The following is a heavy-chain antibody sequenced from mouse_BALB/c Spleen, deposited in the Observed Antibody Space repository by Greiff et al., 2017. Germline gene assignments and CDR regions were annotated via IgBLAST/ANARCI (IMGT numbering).Heavy chain of an antibody. D-gene: IGHD1-1*01. Sequence: EVMLVESGGGLVQPGGSRKLSCAASGFTFSSFGMHWVRQAPEKGLEWVAYISSGSSTIYYADTVKGRFTISRDNPKNTLFLQMTSLRSEDTAMYYCASPMSTTEGYAMDYWGQGTSVTVSS. J-gene: IGHJ4*01. CDR1: GFTFSSFG. CDR2: ISSGSSTI. CDR3: ASPMSTTEGYAMDY. V-gene: IGHV5-17*02.